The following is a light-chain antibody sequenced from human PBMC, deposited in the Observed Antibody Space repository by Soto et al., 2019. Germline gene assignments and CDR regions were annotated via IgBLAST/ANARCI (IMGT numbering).Light chain of an antibody. CDR2: LNS. CDR3: QSYDNSLSGVM. Sequence: QSVLTQTTSVSGAPGQRVTISCTGSSSNIGAGYDVHWYQQLPGTAPKLLIYLNSNRPSGVPDRFSGSKSGTSASLAITRLQAEDEADYYCQSYDNSLSGVMFGGGTKVTVL. V-gene: IGLV1-40*01. J-gene: IGLJ3*02. CDR1: SSNIGAGYD.